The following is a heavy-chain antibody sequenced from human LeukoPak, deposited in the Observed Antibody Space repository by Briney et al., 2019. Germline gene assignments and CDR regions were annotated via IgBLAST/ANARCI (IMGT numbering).Heavy chain of an antibody. CDR1: GFTFSWCW. V-gene: IGHV3-7*01. D-gene: IGHD2-2*01. CDR2: MKQDGRDS. CDR3: ARAPARYCSSTSCYGFDP. Sequence: GGSVRLSCVASGFTFSWCWMSWVRQAPGKGLEWVANMKQDGRDSRYVDSVKGRFTISRDNAKNSLYLQMNSLRAEDTAVYYCARAPARYCSSTSCYGFDPWGQVTLVTVSS. J-gene: IGHJ5*02.